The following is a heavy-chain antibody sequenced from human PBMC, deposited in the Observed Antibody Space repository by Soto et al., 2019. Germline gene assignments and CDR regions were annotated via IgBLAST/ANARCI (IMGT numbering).Heavy chain of an antibody. CDR2: IWYDGSNK. V-gene: IGHV3-33*01. CDR3: AREGDYGDYFVY. J-gene: IGHJ4*02. D-gene: IGHD4-17*01. CDR1: GFTFSSYG. Sequence: QVQLVESGGGVVQPGRSLRLSCAASGFTFSSYGMHWVRQAPGKGLEWVAVIWYDGSNKYYADSVKGRFTISRDNSKNTLYLQMNSLRAEDTAVYYCAREGDYGDYFVYWGQGTLVTVSS.